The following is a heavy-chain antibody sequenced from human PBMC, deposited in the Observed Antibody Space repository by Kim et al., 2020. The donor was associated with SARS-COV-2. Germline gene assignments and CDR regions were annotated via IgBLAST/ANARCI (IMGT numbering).Heavy chain of an antibody. D-gene: IGHD6-13*01. V-gene: IGHV3-9*01. J-gene: IGHJ4*02. CDR2: I. CDR3: AKDASHSSSWSTFDY. Sequence: IDYAGSVKGRFTISRDNAKNSLGLEMSSLRAEDTALYFCAKDASHSSSWSTFDYWGQGNVFTVSS.